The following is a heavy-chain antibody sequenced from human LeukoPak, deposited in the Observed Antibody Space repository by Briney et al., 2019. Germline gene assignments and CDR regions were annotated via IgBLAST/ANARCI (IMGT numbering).Heavy chain of an antibody. CDR3: ARDGSGDAFDI. CDR1: GGTFSSYA. J-gene: IGHJ3*02. V-gene: IGHV1-69*05. Sequence: ASAKVSCKASGGTFSSYAISWVRQAPGQGLEWMGRIIPIFGTANYAQKFQGRVTITTDESTSTAYMELSSLRSEDTAVYYCARDGSGDAFDIWGQGTMVTVSS. CDR2: IIPIFGTA.